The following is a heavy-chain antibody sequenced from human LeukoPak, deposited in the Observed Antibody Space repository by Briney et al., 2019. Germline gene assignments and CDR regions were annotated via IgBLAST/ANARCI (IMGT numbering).Heavy chain of an antibody. CDR2: ISGSGGST. D-gene: IGHD3-22*01. Sequence: SGGSLRLSCAASGFTFSSYAMSWVRQAPEKGLEWVSAISGSGGSTYYADSVKGRFTISRDNSKNTLYLQMNSLRAEDTAVYYCAKDMVITPDFDYWGQGTLVTVSS. CDR3: AKDMVITPDFDY. CDR1: GFTFSSYA. J-gene: IGHJ4*02. V-gene: IGHV3-23*01.